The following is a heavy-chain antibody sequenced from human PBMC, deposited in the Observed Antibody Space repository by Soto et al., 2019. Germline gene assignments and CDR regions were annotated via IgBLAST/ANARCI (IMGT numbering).Heavy chain of an antibody. Sequence: QVQLVESEGGLVKPGGSLRLSCAASGFTFSDYYMSWIRQAPGKGLEWVSYISSSGSTIYYADSVKGRFTISRDNAKNSLYLQMNSLRAEATAVYYCASLYGSGSYFGYYYGMDVWGQGTTVTVSS. V-gene: IGHV3-11*01. CDR2: ISSSGSTI. D-gene: IGHD3-10*01. J-gene: IGHJ6*02. CDR1: GFTFSDYY. CDR3: ASLYGSGSYFGYYYGMDV.